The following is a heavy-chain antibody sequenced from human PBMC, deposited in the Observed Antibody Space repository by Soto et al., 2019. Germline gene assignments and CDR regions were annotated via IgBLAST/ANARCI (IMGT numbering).Heavy chain of an antibody. Sequence: ASVKVSCKASGGTFSSYSISWVLQAPGQGLEWMGGIIPIFGTANYAQKFQGRVTITADESTSTAYMELSSLRSEDTAVYYCARGPIFGVVVDGDYYYYGMDVWGQGTTVTV. J-gene: IGHJ6*02. CDR1: GGTFSSYS. D-gene: IGHD3-3*01. CDR3: ARGPIFGVVVDGDYYYYGMDV. V-gene: IGHV1-69*13. CDR2: IIPIFGTA.